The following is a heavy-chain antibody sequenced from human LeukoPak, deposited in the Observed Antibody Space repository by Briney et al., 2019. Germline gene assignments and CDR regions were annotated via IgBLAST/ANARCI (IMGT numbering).Heavy chain of an antibody. Sequence: GKSLRLSCAASGFTFTSYAMHWVRQAPGKGLEWVALLAYDGTNEYYAHSVKGRFTISRDNSNNTVSLQMNSLRLDDTAVYYCARGGPLGDTNRFDFWGQGTLVTVSS. CDR1: GFTFTSYA. D-gene: IGHD3-10*01. V-gene: IGHV3-30*04. CDR3: ARGGPLGDTNRFDF. CDR2: LAYDGTNE. J-gene: IGHJ4*02.